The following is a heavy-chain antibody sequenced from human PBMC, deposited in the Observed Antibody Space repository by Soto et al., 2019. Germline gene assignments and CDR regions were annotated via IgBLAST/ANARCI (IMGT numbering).Heavy chain of an antibody. Sequence: QVQLVQSGAEVKKPRASVMCYCNASGYTFINYDIHSVRQAPGQWLEWMGVIHPNGGSTVYAQKFLEGVALTTNTSSRTVYVEVSSLRSADTAVYFCVRGSSSRDSVCYYHSYFHLWGKGTTVTVSS. J-gene: IGHJ6*03. V-gene: IGHV1-46*03. CDR2: IHPNGGST. D-gene: IGHD3-22*01. CDR3: VRGSSSRDSVCYYHSYFHL. CDR1: GYTFINYD.